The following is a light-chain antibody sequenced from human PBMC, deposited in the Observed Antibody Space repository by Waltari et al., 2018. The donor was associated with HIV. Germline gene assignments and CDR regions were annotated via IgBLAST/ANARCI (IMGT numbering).Light chain of an antibody. CDR3: ATWDTSLGGV. J-gene: IGLJ3*02. Sequence: QSVLTQPPSVSAAPGQNVIISCSGSTSNIGSFFVSWYQQFPGTPPKLLTYENNKRPSGIPDRFSDAKSGTSAALHITGLQTGDEADYYCATWDTSLGGVFGGGTKLTVL. CDR1: TSNIGSFF. CDR2: ENN. V-gene: IGLV1-51*02.